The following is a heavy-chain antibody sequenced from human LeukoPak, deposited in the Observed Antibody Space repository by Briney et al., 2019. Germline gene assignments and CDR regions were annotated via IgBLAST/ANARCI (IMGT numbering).Heavy chain of an antibody. V-gene: IGHV3-23*01. Sequence: GGSLRLSCAASGFTFSSYAMSWVRQAPGKGLEWVSAISGSGGSTYYADSVKGRFTISRDNAKSSLYLQMNSLRAEDTAVYYCARGGGDFWSAYYSGYYFDYWGQGTLVTVSS. D-gene: IGHD3-3*01. CDR1: GFTFSSYA. J-gene: IGHJ4*02. CDR2: ISGSGGST. CDR3: ARGGGDFWSAYYSGYYFDY.